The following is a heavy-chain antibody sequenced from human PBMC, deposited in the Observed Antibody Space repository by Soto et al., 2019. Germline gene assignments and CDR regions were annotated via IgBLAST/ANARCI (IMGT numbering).Heavy chain of an antibody. J-gene: IGHJ5*01. CDR3: ARGTYYTRQLAQSVIWFDS. CDR2: IIPIFGTA. V-gene: IGHV1-69*06. Sequence: SLNVSCKASGGTFSSYAISWVRQAPGQGLEWMGGIIPIFGTANYAQKFQGIVTITADKSTSTAYMELSSLRSEDPAVYYRARGTYYTRQLAQSVIWFDSWGQGTLVT. D-gene: IGHD6-13*01. CDR1: GGTFSSYA.